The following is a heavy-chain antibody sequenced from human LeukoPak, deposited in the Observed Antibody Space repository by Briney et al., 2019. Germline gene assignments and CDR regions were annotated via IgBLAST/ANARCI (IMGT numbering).Heavy chain of an antibody. Sequence: PGGSLRLSCVASGFTFSSYEMNWVRQAPGKGLEWVSYISSSGSAIYYADSVKGRFTISRDYAKNSLYLRMNSLRADDTAVYYCARTGKRHWMDYWGQGTLVTVSS. J-gene: IGHJ4*02. V-gene: IGHV3-48*03. CDR2: ISSSGSAI. D-gene: IGHD1-1*01. CDR3: ARTGKRHWMDY. CDR1: GFTFSSYE.